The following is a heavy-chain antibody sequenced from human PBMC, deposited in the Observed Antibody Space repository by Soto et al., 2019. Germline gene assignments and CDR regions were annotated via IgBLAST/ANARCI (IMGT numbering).Heavy chain of an antibody. D-gene: IGHD2-2*01. CDR2: IYYSGST. Sequence: ASETLSLTCTVSGGSISSGGYYWSWIRQHPGKGLEWIGYIYYSGSTYYNPSLKSRVTISVDTSKNQFSLKLSSVAAADTAVYYCASNRPYCSSTSCYLDYWGQGTLVTVSS. CDR1: GGSISSGGYY. V-gene: IGHV4-31*03. J-gene: IGHJ4*02. CDR3: ASNRPYCSSTSCYLDY.